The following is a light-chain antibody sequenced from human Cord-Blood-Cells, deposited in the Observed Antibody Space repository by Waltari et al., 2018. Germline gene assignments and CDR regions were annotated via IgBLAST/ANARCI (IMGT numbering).Light chain of an antibody. CDR2: VTI. CDR3: QSYDSSLSGV. Sequence: QSVLTQPPSVSGAPGQRVTISCTGSSSNIGAGYDVHWYQQLPGTAPKLLIYVTINRPSGVPDRFSGSKSGTSASLAITGLQAEDEADYYCQSYDSSLSGVFGGGTKLTVL. CDR1: SSNIGAGYD. J-gene: IGLJ3*02. V-gene: IGLV1-40*01.